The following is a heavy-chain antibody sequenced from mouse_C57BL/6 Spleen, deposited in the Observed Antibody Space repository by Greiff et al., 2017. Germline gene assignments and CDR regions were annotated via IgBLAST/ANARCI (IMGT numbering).Heavy chain of an antibody. V-gene: IGHV3-6*01. D-gene: IGHD3-2*02. CDR3: ARGGAAQAAYYYAMDY. J-gene: IGHJ4*01. CDR1: GYSITSGYY. Sequence: ESGPGLVKPSQSLSLTCSVTGYSITSGYYWNWIRQFPGNKLEWMGYISYDGSNNYNPSLKNRISITRDTSKNQFFLKLNSVTTEDTATYYCARGGAAQAAYYYAMDYWGQGTSVTVSS. CDR2: ISYDGSN.